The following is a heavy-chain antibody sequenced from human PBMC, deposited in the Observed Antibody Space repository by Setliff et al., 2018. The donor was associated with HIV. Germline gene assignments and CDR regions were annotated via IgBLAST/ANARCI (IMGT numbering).Heavy chain of an antibody. J-gene: IGHJ6*02. CDR3: VKGPIYSESLNYYYGMDV. CDR2: ISWDGSSS. CDR1: GFTFDDYA. D-gene: IGHD1-26*01. V-gene: IGHV3-43D*04. Sequence: LRLSCAASGFTFDDYAMHWVRQAPGKGLEWVSLISWDGSSSFYAASVKGRFTISRDNTQNSLFLQMNNLRPEDTAFYYCVKGPIYSESLNYYYGMDVWGQGTTVTSP.